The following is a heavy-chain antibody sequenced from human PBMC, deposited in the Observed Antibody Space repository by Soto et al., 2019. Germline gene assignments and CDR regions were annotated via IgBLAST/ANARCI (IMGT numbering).Heavy chain of an antibody. CDR2: MYYSGSA. CDR1: GGSISSSNYH. J-gene: IGHJ4*02. CDR3: ASQVGNSPPGS. D-gene: IGHD1-26*01. Sequence: QLQLQESGPGLVKPSETLSLTCTVSGGSISSSNYHWGWIRQPPGKGLEWIGSMYYSGSAYYNPSXKXXVTISVDTSENQFSLKLTSVTAASAAVYHCASQVGNSPPGSWGQGTLVTVSS. V-gene: IGHV4-39*01.